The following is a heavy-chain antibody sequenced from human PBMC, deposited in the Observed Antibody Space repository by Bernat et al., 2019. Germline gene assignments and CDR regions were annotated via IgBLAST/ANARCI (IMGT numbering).Heavy chain of an antibody. D-gene: IGHD2-15*01. CDR2: IKSKTDGGTT. J-gene: IGHJ5*02. CDR1: GFTFSNAW. CDR3: TAYYCSGGSCYWFDP. V-gene: IGHV3-15*01. Sequence: EVQLVESGGGLVKPGGSLRLPCSASGFTFSNAWMSWVRQAPGKGLEWVGRIKSKTDGGTTDYAAPVKGRFTMSRDDSENTLYLQMNSLKTEDTAVYYCTAYYCSGGSCYWFDPWGQGTQVTVSS.